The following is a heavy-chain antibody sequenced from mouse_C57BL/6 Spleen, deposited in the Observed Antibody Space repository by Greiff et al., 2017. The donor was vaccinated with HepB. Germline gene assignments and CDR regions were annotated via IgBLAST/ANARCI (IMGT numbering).Heavy chain of an antibody. J-gene: IGHJ3*01. CDR3: TTLEIAY. Sequence: EVKLVESGAELVRPGASVKLSCTASGFNIKDDYMHWVKQRPEQGLEWIGWIDPENGDTEYASKFQGKATITADTSSNTAYLQLSSLTSEDTAVYYCTTLEIAYWGQGTLVTVSA. CDR2: IDPENGDT. V-gene: IGHV14-4*01. CDR1: GFNIKDDY.